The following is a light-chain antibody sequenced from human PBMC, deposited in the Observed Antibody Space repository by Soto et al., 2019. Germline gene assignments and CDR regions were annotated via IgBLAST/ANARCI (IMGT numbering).Light chain of an antibody. V-gene: IGKV3-20*01. CDR1: QSVGGRY. CDR2: AAS. Sequence: EIVLTQSPGTLSLSPGERNPLSCRASQSVGGRYLAWYEQKPGQAPRLLLYAASNRATGIPDRFSGSGSGTDFTLTVSRLEAEDFAVYHCYHYGRSPWPVGQETKVEIK. CDR3: YHYGRSPWP. J-gene: IGKJ1*01.